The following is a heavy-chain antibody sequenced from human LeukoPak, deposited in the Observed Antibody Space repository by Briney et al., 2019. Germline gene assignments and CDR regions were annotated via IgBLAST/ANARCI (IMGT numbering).Heavy chain of an antibody. V-gene: IGHV4-30-4*01. CDR3: ARGLTYYYDSSGYYRSYYFDY. J-gene: IGHJ4*02. Sequence: SETLSLTCTVSGGSISSGDYYWSWIRQPPGKGLEWIGYIYYSGSTYYNPSLKSRVTISVDTSKNQFSLKLSSVTAADTAVYYCARGLTYYYDSSGYYRSYYFDYWGQGTLVTVSS. CDR1: GGSISSGDYY. CDR2: IYYSGST. D-gene: IGHD3-22*01.